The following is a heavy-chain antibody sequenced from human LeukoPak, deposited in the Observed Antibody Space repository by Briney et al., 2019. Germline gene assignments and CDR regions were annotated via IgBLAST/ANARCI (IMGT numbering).Heavy chain of an antibody. Sequence: PGGSLRLSCAASGFTFSSYEMNWVRQGPGKGPEWISYITTTDTTKYYTDSVKGRFTISRDNAKNSLYLQMHSLRAEDTAVYYCARGGFVFDIWGQGTVVTVPS. CDR3: ARGGFVFDI. J-gene: IGHJ3*02. D-gene: IGHD3-10*01. CDR1: GFTFSSYE. CDR2: ITTTDTTK. V-gene: IGHV3-48*03.